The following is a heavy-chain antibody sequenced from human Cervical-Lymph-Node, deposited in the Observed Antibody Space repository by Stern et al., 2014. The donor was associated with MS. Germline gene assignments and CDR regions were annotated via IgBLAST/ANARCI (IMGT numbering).Heavy chain of an antibody. Sequence: VQLVESGGGVVQPGRSLRLSCAASGFTFSTSGMHWVRQAPGTGLEWVAIVSYDGSRIYYTDSVKGRFTISRDNSRNTMYLQMNSLRAEDTAVYYCAKDRSGYYGSGSLAYYYYYDMDVWGQGTTVTVSS. D-gene: IGHD3-10*01. V-gene: IGHV3-30*18. CDR1: GFTFSTSG. CDR2: VSYDGSRI. J-gene: IGHJ6*02. CDR3: AKDRSGYYGSGSLAYYYYYDMDV.